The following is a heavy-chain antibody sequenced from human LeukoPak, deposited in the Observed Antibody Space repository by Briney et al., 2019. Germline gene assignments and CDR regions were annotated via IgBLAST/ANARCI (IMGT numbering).Heavy chain of an antibody. J-gene: IGHJ4*02. Sequence: GGSLRLSCAASGFTFSSYNMNWVRQAPGKGLEWVSQITGSSSKYYADSVRGRFTISRDNSENSLYLQMNSLRAEDTAVYYCARDAVVAAINDYWGQGTLVTVSS. CDR2: ITGSSSK. CDR1: GFTFSSYN. V-gene: IGHV3-48*01. D-gene: IGHD2-15*01. CDR3: ARDAVVAAINDY.